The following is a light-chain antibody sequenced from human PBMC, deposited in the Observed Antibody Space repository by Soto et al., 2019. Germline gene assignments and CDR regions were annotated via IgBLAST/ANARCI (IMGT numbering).Light chain of an antibody. CDR1: QSVSSNY. V-gene: IGKV3-20*01. CDR2: DVS. CDR3: QQYGTSPT. J-gene: IGKJ1*01. Sequence: DIVLTQSPCTLSLSPGERATLSCRSSQSVSSNYLAWYQQKPDQAPRLVIYDVSGRATGIPDRFSGSGSGTDFTLTISRLEPEDSAVYYCQQYGTSPTFGQGTKVEIK.